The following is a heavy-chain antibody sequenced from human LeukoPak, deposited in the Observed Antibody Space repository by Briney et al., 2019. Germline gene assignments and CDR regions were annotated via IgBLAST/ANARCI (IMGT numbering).Heavy chain of an antibody. CDR2: ISGSGGTT. Sequence: GGSLRLSCAASGFTFSSYAMSWVRQTPAMGLEWVSAISGSGGTTYYADSLKGRFTISRDNSKNTLHLQMNSLRAEDTAVYYCAKAPADYCSSTSSSDVWGKGTTVTVSS. J-gene: IGHJ6*04. V-gene: IGHV3-23*01. D-gene: IGHD2-2*01. CDR1: GFTFSSYA. CDR3: AKAPADYCSSTSSSDV.